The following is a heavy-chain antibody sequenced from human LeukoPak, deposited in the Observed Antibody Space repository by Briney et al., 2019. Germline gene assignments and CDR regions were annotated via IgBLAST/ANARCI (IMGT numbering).Heavy chain of an antibody. J-gene: IGHJ4*02. CDR3: ARHGGYSYGDYFDY. D-gene: IGHD5-18*01. V-gene: IGHV4-38-2*01. Sequence: SETLSLTCAVSGYSISSGYYWGWIRQPPGKGLEWIGSIYHSGSTYYNPSLKSRVTISVDTSKNQFSLKLSSATAADTAVYYCARHGGYSYGDYFDYWGQGTLVTVSS. CDR2: IYHSGST. CDR1: GYSISSGYY.